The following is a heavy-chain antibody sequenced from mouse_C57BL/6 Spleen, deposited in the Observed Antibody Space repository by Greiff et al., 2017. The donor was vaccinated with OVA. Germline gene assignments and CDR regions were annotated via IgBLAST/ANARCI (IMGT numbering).Heavy chain of an antibody. CDR1: GYTFTGYW. Sequence: VKLMESGAELMKPGASVKLSCKATGYTFTGYWIEWVKQRPGHGLEWIGEILPGSGSTNYNEKFKGKATFTADTSSNTAYMQLSSLTTEDSAIYYCARGGIYYGKWGFAYWGQGTLVTVSA. V-gene: IGHV1-9*01. D-gene: IGHD2-1*01. CDR3: ARGGIYYGKWGFAY. J-gene: IGHJ3*01. CDR2: ILPGSGST.